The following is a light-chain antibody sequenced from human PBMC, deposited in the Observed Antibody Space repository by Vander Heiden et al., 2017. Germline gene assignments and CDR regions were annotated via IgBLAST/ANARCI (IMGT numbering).Light chain of an antibody. CDR3: QQSYTTPS. CDR2: AAS. J-gene: IGKJ4*01. CDR1: HSLTNY. Sequence: IQILPTLSSRSACVGGRDPIPCRASHSLTNYLTWSEQKPGPAPKLLIYAASSLESGGPARLSGSGSGTDFTLTISSLQPEECATYYRQQSYTTPSFGGVTKVEIK. V-gene: IGKV1-39*01.